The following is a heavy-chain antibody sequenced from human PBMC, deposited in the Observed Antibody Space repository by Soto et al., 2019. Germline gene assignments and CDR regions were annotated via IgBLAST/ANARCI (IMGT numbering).Heavy chain of an antibody. V-gene: IGHV3-30-3*01. CDR2: ISYDGSNK. CDR1: GFTFSSYA. D-gene: IGHD6-19*01. CDR3: ARDKLDSSGWYGYYYYGMDV. J-gene: IGHJ6*02. Sequence: GGSLRLSCAASGFTFSSYAMHWVRQAPGKGLEWVAVISYDGSNKYYADSVKGRFTISRDNSKNTLYLQMNSLRAEDTAVYYCARDKLDSSGWYGYYYYGMDVWGQGTTVTVSS.